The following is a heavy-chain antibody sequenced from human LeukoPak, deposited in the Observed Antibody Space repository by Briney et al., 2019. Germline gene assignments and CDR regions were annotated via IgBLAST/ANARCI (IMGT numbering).Heavy chain of an antibody. D-gene: IGHD5-18*01. V-gene: IGHV4-4*02. Sequence: SETLPLTCAVSGGSISSTNWWSWVRQPPGKGLEWIGEIYHSGSTNFNSSLKRRVTISVDRSKNQFSLKLSSVTAADTAVYYCARHLLGYIDGPAPYYFEYWGQGVLVAVSS. CDR2: IYHSGST. CDR1: GGSISSTNW. CDR3: ARHLLGYIDGPAPYYFEY. J-gene: IGHJ4*02.